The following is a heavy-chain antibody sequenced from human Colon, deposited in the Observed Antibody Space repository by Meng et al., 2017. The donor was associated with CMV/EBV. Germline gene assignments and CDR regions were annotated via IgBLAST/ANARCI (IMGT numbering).Heavy chain of an antibody. CDR1: GFTFSSYS. D-gene: IGHD2-2*01. CDR2: ISYDGSNK. CDR3: ARVTYCSSTSCAGGAFDI. J-gene: IGHJ3*02. V-gene: IGHV3-30-3*01. Sequence: LKISCEASGFTFSSYSMHWVRQAPGKGLEWVAVISYDGSNKYYADSVKGRFTISRDNSKNTLYLQMNSLRAEDTAVYYCARVTYCSSTSCAGGAFDIWGQGTMVTVSS.